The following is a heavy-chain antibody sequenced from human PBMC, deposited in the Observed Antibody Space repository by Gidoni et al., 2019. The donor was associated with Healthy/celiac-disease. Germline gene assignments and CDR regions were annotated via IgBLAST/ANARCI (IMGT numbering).Heavy chain of an antibody. CDR3: ARHGMKELVIDY. D-gene: IGHD1-26*01. CDR1: GGSISSSSYY. J-gene: IGHJ4*02. V-gene: IGHV4-39*01. Sequence: QLQLQESGPGLVKPSETLSLTCTVSGGSISSSSYYWGWLRQPPGKGLEWIGSIYYSGGTYYNPSLKSRVTISVDTSKNQFSLKLSSVTAADTAVYYCARHGMKELVIDYWGQGTLVTVSS. CDR2: IYYSGGT.